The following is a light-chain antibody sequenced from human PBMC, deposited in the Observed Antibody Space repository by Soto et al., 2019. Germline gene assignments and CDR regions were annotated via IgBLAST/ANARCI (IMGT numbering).Light chain of an antibody. V-gene: IGKV3-20*01. CDR1: QSLNTKS. J-gene: IGKJ1*01. CDR2: GVS. Sequence: EIVLTQSPGSLSLSPGERAFLSCRASQSLNTKSLAWYQQKTGQPPRLLIHGVSNRATGIPDRFSGSGSGTDFSLTISRLEPEDFAVYYCHQYGSSPQTFGQGTKVDIK. CDR3: HQYGSSPQT.